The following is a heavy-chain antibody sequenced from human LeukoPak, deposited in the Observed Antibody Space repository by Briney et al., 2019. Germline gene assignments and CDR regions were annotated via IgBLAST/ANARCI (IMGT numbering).Heavy chain of an antibody. Sequence: PGGSLRLSCAASGFAFNTYATHWVRQAPGQGLEWVALIWHDGSHKFYSNSVRGQFTISRDNSKNTVSLQMNNLRPEDTAVYYCAREIFGSGSCPDFWGQGTLVTVSS. J-gene: IGHJ4*02. D-gene: IGHD3-10*01. CDR2: IWHDGSHK. V-gene: IGHV3-33*01. CDR1: GFAFNTYA. CDR3: AREIFGSGSCPDF.